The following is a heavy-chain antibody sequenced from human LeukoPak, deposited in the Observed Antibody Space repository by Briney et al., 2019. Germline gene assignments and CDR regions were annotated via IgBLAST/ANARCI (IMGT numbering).Heavy chain of an antibody. V-gene: IGHV1-2*06. J-gene: IGHJ4*02. CDR3: ARDQSSSWYASFDY. Sequence: GASVKVSCKASGYTFTGYYMHWVRQAPGQGLEWMGRINPNSGGTNYAQKLQGRVTMTTDTSTSTAYMELRSLRSDDTAVYYCARDQSSSWYASFDYWGQGTLVTVSS. D-gene: IGHD6-13*01. CDR2: INPNSGGT. CDR1: GYTFTGYY.